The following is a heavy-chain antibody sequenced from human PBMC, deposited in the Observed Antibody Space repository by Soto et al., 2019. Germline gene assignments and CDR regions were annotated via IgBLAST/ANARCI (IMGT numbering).Heavy chain of an antibody. J-gene: IGHJ1*01. CDR1: EFTFSSYA. CDR2: ISGSGGTT. Sequence: EVQLLESGGDLVQPGGSLRLSCAASEFTFSSYAMSWVRQAPGKGLEWVSGISGSGGTTYYADSVKGRFTISRDNSKSTRYLQMNSLRAEDTAMYYCAKDQAAAGTISRYFQHWGQGTLVTVSS. D-gene: IGHD6-13*01. V-gene: IGHV3-23*01. CDR3: AKDQAAAGTISRYFQH.